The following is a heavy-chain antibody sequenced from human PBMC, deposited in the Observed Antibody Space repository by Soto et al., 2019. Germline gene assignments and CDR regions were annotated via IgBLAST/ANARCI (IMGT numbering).Heavy chain of an antibody. V-gene: IGHV1-3*01. CDR1: GYTFTSYA. D-gene: IGHD6-13*01. CDR2: INAGIGNT. J-gene: IGHJ6*02. Sequence: ASVKVSCKASGYTFTSYAMHWARQAPGQRLEWMGWINAGIGNTKYAQKFQGRVTITADKSTSTAYMELSSLRSEDTAVYYCAGSFSAAEYYYYYGMDVWGQGTTVTVSS. CDR3: AGSFSAAEYYYYYGMDV.